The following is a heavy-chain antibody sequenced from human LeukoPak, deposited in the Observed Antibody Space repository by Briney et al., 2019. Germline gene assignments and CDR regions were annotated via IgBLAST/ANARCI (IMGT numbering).Heavy chain of an antibody. CDR2: INHSGST. V-gene: IGHV4-34*01. CDR3: ARGSRMVRGVINYYYYYYMDV. D-gene: IGHD3-10*01. J-gene: IGHJ6*03. Sequence: SETLSLTCSVSGYSVSSGYYWSWIRQPPGKGLEWIGEINHSGSTNYNPSLKSRVTISVDTSKNQFSLKLSSVTAADTAVYYCARGSRMVRGVINYYYYYYMDVWGKGTTVTVSS. CDR1: GYSVSSGYY.